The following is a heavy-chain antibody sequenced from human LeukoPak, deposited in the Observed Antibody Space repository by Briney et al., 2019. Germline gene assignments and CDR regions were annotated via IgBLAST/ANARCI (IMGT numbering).Heavy chain of an antibody. Sequence: GGSLRLSCAASGFTFRSYAMNWVRQAPGKGLEWVSAIDNSGAITYYADSVKGRYTISRDNSENTLYLQMSSLRVEDTAIYYCAIVATVSANFNYWGQGTLLTVSS. CDR3: AIVATVSANFNY. V-gene: IGHV3-23*05. CDR2: IDNSGAIT. CDR1: GFTFRSYA. J-gene: IGHJ4*02. D-gene: IGHD5-12*01.